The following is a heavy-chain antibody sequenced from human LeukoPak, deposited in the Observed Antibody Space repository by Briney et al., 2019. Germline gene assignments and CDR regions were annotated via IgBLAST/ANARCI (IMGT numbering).Heavy chain of an antibody. CDR2: IKSKTDGGTT. V-gene: IGHV3-15*01. J-gene: IGHJ4*02. CDR3: TTDYSNSPNLDY. D-gene: IGHD4-11*01. Sequence: PGGSLRLSCAASGFTFSNAWMSWVRQAPGKGLEWVGRIKSKTDGGTTDYAAPVKGRFTIPRDDSKNTLYLQMNSLKTEDTAVYYCTTDYSNSPNLDYWGQGTLVTVSS. CDR1: GFTFSNAW.